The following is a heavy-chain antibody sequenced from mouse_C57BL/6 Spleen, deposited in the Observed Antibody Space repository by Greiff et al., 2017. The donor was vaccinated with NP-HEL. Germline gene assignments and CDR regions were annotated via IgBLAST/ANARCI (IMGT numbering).Heavy chain of an antibody. CDR2: ISYDGSN. D-gene: IGHD1-1*01. J-gene: IGHJ2*01. Sequence: ESGPGLVKPSQSLSLTCSVTGYSITSGYYWNWIRQFPGNKLEWMGYISYDGSNNYNPSLKNRIPITRDTSKNQFFLKLNSVTTEDTATYYCARAITTVVPFDYWCQGTTLTVSS. CDR3: ARAITTVVPFDY. V-gene: IGHV3-6*01. CDR1: GYSITSGYY.